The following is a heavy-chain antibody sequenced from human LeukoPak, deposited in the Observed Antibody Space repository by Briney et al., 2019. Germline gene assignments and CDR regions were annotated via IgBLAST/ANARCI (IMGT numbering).Heavy chain of an antibody. CDR2: INPNSGGT. CDR1: GHTFTGYY. V-gene: IGHV1-2*02. CDR3: ARDLSSSWYYFDY. D-gene: IGHD6-13*01. J-gene: IGHJ4*02. Sequence: ASVKVSCKASGHTFTGYYMHWVRQAHGQGLEWMGWINPNSGGTNYEQKFQGRVTMTRDTSISTAYIELSRLRSDDTAVYYCARDLSSSWYYFDYWGQGTLVTVSS.